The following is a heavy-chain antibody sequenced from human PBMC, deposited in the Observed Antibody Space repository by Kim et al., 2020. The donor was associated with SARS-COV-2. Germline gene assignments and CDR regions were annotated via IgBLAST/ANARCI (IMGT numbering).Heavy chain of an antibody. V-gene: IGHV3-64*02. D-gene: IGHD6-19*01. Sequence: AEYVKGRFTISRDNFKNTLYLQMGSLRPDDMAVYYCARVVHNTGWYYFDYWGQGTLVTVPS. J-gene: IGHJ4*02. CDR3: ARVVHNTGWYYFDY.